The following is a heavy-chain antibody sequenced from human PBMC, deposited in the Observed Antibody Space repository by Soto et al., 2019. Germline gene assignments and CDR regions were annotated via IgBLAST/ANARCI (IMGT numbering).Heavy chain of an antibody. CDR2: IYYSGST. CDR1: GGSISSGGYY. CDR3: ASNRYYDILTAYLPPEN. Sequence: SDTLSLTCTVSGGSISSGGYYWILIRQHPGKGLEWIGYIYYSGSTYYNPSLKSRVTISVDTSKNQFSLKLSSVTAADTAVYYCASNRYYDILTAYLPPENWGQGTLVTVSS. J-gene: IGHJ4*02. D-gene: IGHD3-9*01. V-gene: IGHV4-31*03.